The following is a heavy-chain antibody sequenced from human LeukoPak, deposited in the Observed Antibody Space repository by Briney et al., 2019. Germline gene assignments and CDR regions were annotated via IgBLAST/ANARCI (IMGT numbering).Heavy chain of an antibody. Sequence: QSGRSLRLSCAASGFTFDDYAMHWVRQAPGKGLEWVSGISWNSGSIGYADSVKGRFTISRDNAKNSLYLQMNSLRAEDTALYYCAGGRYYESSGYWSSFDYWGQGTLVTVSS. J-gene: IGHJ4*02. CDR2: ISWNSGSI. V-gene: IGHV3-9*01. CDR1: GFTFDDYA. CDR3: AGGRYYESSGYWSSFDY. D-gene: IGHD3-22*01.